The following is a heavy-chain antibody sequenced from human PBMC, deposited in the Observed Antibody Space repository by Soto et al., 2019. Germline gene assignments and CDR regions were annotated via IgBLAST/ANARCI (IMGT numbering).Heavy chain of an antibody. CDR3: THMRSYYGSGRHAFDI. CDR1: GFSLSTSGVA. J-gene: IGHJ3*02. D-gene: IGHD3-10*01. Sequence: QITLKESGPTLVKPTQTLTLTCTFSGFSLSTSGVAVGWIRQPPGKALEGLALIYWDDDRRYSSFLKSRLTITKDPSKNQVVLTMTNMDPVDTATYYCTHMRSYYGSGRHAFDIWGQGTMVTVSS. V-gene: IGHV2-5*02. CDR2: IYWDDDR.